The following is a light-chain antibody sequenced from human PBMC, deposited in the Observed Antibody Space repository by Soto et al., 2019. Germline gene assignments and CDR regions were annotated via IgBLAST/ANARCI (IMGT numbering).Light chain of an antibody. CDR3: QQYNQYSRT. CDR1: QSISTW. CDR2: DAS. J-gene: IGKJ1*01. V-gene: IGKV1-5*01. Sequence: DIQMTQSPSTLPASVGDRVTIACRASQSISTWLAWYQQKPGKAPKLLIYDASSLESGVPSRFSGSGSGTEFTLTINSLQPDDSATYYCQQYNQYSRTFGQGTKVDIK.